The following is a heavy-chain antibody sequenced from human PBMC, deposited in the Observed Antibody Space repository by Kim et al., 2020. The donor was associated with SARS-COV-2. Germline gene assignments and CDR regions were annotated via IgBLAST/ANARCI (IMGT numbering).Heavy chain of an antibody. V-gene: IGHV4-39*01. CDR2: IYYSGRI. CDR1: GGSISSSPYY. Sequence: SETLSLTCTVSGGSISSSPYYWGCIRQSPRQGLEWIGSIYYSGRIYYNPSLKSRGTISVDTSKNHFSLKLRSVTAADTAVYYCARHAYCCGDCINYHYYIMDVGGRGTTVTVSS. D-gene: IGHD2-21*02. CDR3: ARHAYCCGDCINYHYYIMDV. J-gene: IGHJ6*02.